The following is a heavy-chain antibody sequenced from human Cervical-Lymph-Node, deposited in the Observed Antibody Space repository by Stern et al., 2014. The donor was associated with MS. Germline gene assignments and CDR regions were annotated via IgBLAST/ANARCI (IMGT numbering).Heavy chain of an antibody. Sequence: VQLVESGGGVVQPGRSLRLSCAASGFTFSYHAMHWVRQAPGKGLEWVAVISYDGSDNYYAGSVKGRFTLSRDNSKNTLYLQMNSLRAEDTAVYYWARGGAVTSSEYYFDYWGQGTLVTVSS. J-gene: IGHJ4*02. D-gene: IGHD4-17*01. V-gene: IGHV3-30*01. CDR1: GFTFSYHA. CDR3: ARGGAVTSSEYYFDY. CDR2: ISYDGSDN.